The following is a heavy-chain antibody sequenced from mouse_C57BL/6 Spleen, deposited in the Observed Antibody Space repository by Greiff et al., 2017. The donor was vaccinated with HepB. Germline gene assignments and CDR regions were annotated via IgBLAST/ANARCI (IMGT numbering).Heavy chain of an antibody. J-gene: IGHJ3*01. D-gene: IGHD6-1*01. V-gene: IGHV1-26*01. CDR3: ARSLWAY. CDR2: INPNNGGT. CDR1: GYTFTDYY. Sequence: VQLQQSGPELVKPGASVKISCKASGYTFTDYYMNWVKQSHGKSLEWIGDINPNNGGTSYNQKFKGKATLTVDKSSSTAYMELRSLTSEDSAVYYCARSLWAYWGQGTLVTVSA.